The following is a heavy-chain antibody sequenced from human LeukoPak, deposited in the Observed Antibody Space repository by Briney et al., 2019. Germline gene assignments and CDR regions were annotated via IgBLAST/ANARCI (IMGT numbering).Heavy chain of an antibody. CDR1: GFTFSSYA. Sequence: GGSLRPSCAASGFTFSSYAMSWVRQAPGKGLEWVSAISGSGGSTYYADSVKGRFTISRDNSKNTLYLQMNSLRAEDTAVYYCARGGDYDILTGHFDYWGQGTLVTVSS. CDR2: ISGSGGST. V-gene: IGHV3-23*01. J-gene: IGHJ4*02. CDR3: ARGGDYDILTGHFDY. D-gene: IGHD3-9*01.